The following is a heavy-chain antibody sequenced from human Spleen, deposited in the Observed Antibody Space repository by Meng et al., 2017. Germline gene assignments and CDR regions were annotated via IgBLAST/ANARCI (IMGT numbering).Heavy chain of an antibody. Sequence: GGSLRLSCAASGFTFNSYWMHWLRQAPGKGLEWVSRITTDGSTTRYADSVKGRFTISRDNAKNTLYLQMNSLRAEDTAVYYCARDRGATDTNDYWGQGTLVTVSS. CDR3: ARDRGATDTNDY. D-gene: IGHD3-10*01. V-gene: IGHV3-74*01. CDR1: GFTFNSYW. J-gene: IGHJ4*02. CDR2: ITTDGSTT.